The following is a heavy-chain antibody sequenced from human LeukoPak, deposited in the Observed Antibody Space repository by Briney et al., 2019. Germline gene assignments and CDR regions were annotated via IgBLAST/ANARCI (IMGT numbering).Heavy chain of an antibody. V-gene: IGHV3-66*02. D-gene: IGHD3-22*01. CDR1: GFTVSCNY. J-gene: IGHJ4*02. CDR2: IYSGGST. Sequence: GGSLRLSCAASGFTVSCNYMSWVRQAPGKGVDWVSVIYSGGSTYYADSVKCRFTISRDNSKNTLYLQMNSLRAEDTAVYYCARDLYDSSGQPNDYWGQGTLVTVSS. CDR3: ARDLYDSSGQPNDY.